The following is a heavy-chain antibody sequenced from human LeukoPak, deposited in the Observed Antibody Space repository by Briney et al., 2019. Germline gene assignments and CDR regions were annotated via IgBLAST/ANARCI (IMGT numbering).Heavy chain of an antibody. V-gene: IGHV4-59*01. CDR1: GDSISSYY. D-gene: IGHD6-19*01. CDR2: IYNSGST. J-gene: IGHJ4*02. CDR3: ARDPAGYSSGWHYFDF. Sequence: SETLSLTCTVSGDSISSYYWTWIRQPPGKELEWIGYIYNSGSTNYNPSLKSRVTISVDASKNQFSLRLSSVTAADTAVYYCARDPAGYSSGWHYFDFWGQGTLVTVSS.